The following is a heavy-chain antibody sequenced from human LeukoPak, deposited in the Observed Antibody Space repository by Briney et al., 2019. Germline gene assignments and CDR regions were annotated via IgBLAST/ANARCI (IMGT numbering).Heavy chain of an antibody. J-gene: IGHJ4*02. CDR3: ARDRGGAYDFWSGYYTGYFDY. CDR1: GFTFSSYN. Sequence: GGSLRLSCAASGFTFSSYNMNWVRQAPGKGLEWVSYISDSSTTMYYADSVKGRFTISRDNAKNSLYLQMNSLRAEDTAVYYCARDRGGAYDFWSGYYTGYFDYWGQGTLVPVSS. D-gene: IGHD3-3*01. CDR2: ISDSSTTM. V-gene: IGHV3-48*01.